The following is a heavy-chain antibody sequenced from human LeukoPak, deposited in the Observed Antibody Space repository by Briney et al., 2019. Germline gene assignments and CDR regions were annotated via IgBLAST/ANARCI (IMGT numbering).Heavy chain of an antibody. D-gene: IGHD6-13*01. CDR2: INPNSGGT. J-gene: IGHJ4*02. V-gene: IGHV1-2*02. Sequence: GASVKVSCKASGYTFTDYYMHWVRQAPGQGLEWMGWINPNSGGTNYAQKFQGRVTMTRDTSISTAYMELNMLRSDDTAVYYCARGPAAAGTGFDYWGQGTLVTVSS. CDR1: GYTFTDYY. CDR3: ARGPAAAGTGFDY.